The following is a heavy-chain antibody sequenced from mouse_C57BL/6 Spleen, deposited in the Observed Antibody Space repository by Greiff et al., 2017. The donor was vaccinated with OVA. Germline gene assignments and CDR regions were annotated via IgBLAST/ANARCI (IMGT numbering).Heavy chain of an antibody. CDR3: ARMDYDYALFAY. V-gene: IGHV1-50*01. CDR2: IDPSDSYT. CDR1: GYTFTSYW. Sequence: QVQLQQPGAELVKPGASVKLSCKASGYTFTSYWMQWVKQRPGQGLEWIGEIDPSDSYTNYNQKFKGKATLTVDTSSSTAYMQLSSLTSEDSAVYYCARMDYDYALFAYWGQGTLVTVSA. D-gene: IGHD2-4*01. J-gene: IGHJ3*01.